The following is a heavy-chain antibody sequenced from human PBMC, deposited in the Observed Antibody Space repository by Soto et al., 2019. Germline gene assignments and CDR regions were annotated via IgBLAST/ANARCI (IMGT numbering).Heavy chain of an antibody. CDR3: ARGYYDILTGYYHRYFDY. J-gene: IGHJ4*02. CDR2: INHSGST. CDR1: GGSFSGYY. D-gene: IGHD3-9*01. Sequence: SETLSLTCAVYGGSFSGYYWSWIRQPPGKGLEWIGEINHSGSTNYNPSLKSRVTISVDTSKNQFSLKLSSVTAADTAVYYCARGYYDILTGYYHRYFDYWGQGTLVTVSS. V-gene: IGHV4-34*01.